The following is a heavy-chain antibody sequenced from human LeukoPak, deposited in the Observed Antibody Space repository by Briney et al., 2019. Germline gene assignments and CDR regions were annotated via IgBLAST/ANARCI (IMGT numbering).Heavy chain of an antibody. J-gene: IGHJ4*02. CDR3: ARVKSKYYFDY. V-gene: IGHV3-30-3*01. CDR1: GFTFSSYA. CDR2: ISYDGSNK. Sequence: GRSLRLSCAASGFTFSSYAMHWVRQAPGKGLEWVAVISYDGSNKYYADSVKGRFTISRDNSKNTLYLQMNSLRAEDTAVYYCARVKSKYYFDYWGQGTLVTVSS.